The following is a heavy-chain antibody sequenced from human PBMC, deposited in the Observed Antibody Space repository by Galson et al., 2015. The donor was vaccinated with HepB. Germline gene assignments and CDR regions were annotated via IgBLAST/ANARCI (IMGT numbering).Heavy chain of an antibody. CDR1: GYTFTMYA. J-gene: IGHJ4*02. CDR3: SRSGRFGIAAADQGLY. Sequence: SVKVSCKASGYTFTMYAMHWVRQAPGQRPEWMGWINVGNGNTKYSQKFQGRVTITRDTSASTAYMELGSLKSEDTAVYYCSRSGRFGIAAADQGLYWGQGTLVTVSS. V-gene: IGHV1-3*01. CDR2: INVGNGNT. D-gene: IGHD6-13*01.